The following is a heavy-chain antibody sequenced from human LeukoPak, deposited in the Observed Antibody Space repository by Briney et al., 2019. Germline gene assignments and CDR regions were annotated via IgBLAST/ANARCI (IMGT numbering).Heavy chain of an antibody. J-gene: IGHJ2*01. D-gene: IGHD2-2*01. CDR3: ARDLGDIVLEPPSIHFDL. CDR1: GFTFSYYS. V-gene: IGHV3-21*01. Sequence: PGGSLRLSCSASGFTFSYYSMNWVRQAPGKGLEWVSSISSRSSYIYYEDSLKGRLTISRDNAKNSLYLQMTGLRVEDTAMYFCARDLGDIVLEPPSIHFDLWGRGTLVTVSS. CDR2: ISSRSSYI.